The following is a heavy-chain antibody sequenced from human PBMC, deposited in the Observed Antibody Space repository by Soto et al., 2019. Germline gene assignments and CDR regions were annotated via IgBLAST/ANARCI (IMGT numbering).Heavy chain of an antibody. CDR1: GGTFSSYA. J-gene: IGHJ3*02. D-gene: IGHD4-17*01. CDR2: IIPIFGTA. V-gene: IGHV1-69*01. Sequence: QVQLVQSGAEVKKPGSSVKVSCKASGGTFSSYAISWVRQAPGQGLEWMGGIIPIFGTANYAQKFQGRVTITADESTSTAYMELSSLRPEDTAVYYCARERDGDYPASDAFDIWGQGTMVTVSS. CDR3: ARERDGDYPASDAFDI.